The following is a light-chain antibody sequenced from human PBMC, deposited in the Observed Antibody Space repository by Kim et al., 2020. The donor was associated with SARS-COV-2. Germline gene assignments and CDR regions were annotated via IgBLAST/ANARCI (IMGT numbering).Light chain of an antibody. Sequence: GQSITISCTGSSSDIGGYNYVSWFQQHPGKAPKLMIYDVTKWPSGISNRFSGSKSGNTASLTISGLLAEDEADYYCSSYSSSGAWVFGGGTQLTVL. V-gene: IGLV2-14*03. CDR1: SSDIGGYNY. CDR3: SSYSSSGAWV. CDR2: DVT. J-gene: IGLJ3*02.